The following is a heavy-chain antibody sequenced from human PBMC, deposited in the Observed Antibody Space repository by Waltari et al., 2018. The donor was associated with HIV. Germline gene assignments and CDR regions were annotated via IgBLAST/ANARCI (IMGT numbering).Heavy chain of an antibody. D-gene: IGHD1-1*01. CDR1: GFDFSNFG. J-gene: IGHJ4*02. V-gene: IGHV3-33*08. CDR3: ARLTREGYNGGFDY. Sequence: QVQLVESGGGVVQPGRSLRLSCAASGFDFSNFGMHWVRQAPGKGLEGVGVIWFNSSNEYYGDSVKGRFTISRDNSKKTVYRQMNSLRGEDTAVYYCARLTREGYNGGFDYWGQGTLVTVSS. CDR2: IWFNSSNE.